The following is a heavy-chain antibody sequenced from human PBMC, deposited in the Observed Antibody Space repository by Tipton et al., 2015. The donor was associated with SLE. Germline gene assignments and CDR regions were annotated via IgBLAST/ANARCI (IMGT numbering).Heavy chain of an antibody. V-gene: IGHV4-34*01. CDR3: ARRPVTGVTRNAMDI. J-gene: IGHJ3*02. CDR2: INHSGST. Sequence: TLSLTCAVSGGSFSSYYWTWIRQPPGKGLEWIGEINHSGSTNYNPSLKRRVTISVDTSKNQFSLKLISVTAADTAVYYCARRPVTGVTRNAMDIWGQGTMVTVSS. D-gene: IGHD4-17*01. CDR1: GGSFSSYY.